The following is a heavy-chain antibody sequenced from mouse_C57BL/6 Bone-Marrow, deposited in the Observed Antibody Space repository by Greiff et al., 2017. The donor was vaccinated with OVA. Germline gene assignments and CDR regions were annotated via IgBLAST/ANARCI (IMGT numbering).Heavy chain of an antibody. CDR1: GYTFTDYE. CDR2: IDPETGGT. J-gene: IGHJ4*01. CDR3: TRRGGGIYYYGSSLYYYAMDY. Sequence: VQLQQSGAELVRPGASVTLSCKASGYTFTDYEMHWVKQTPVHGLEWIGAIDPETGGTAYNQKFKGKAILTADKSSSTAYMELSSLTSEDSAVYYCTRRGGGIYYYGSSLYYYAMDYWGQGTSVTVSS. V-gene: IGHV1-15*01. D-gene: IGHD1-1*01.